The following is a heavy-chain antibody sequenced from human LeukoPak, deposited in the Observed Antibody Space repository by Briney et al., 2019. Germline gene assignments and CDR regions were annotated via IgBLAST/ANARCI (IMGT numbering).Heavy chain of an antibody. V-gene: IGHV1-24*01. CDR1: GYTLTELS. CDR2: FDPEDGET. CDR3: ATASTDGDLLWYFDY. D-gene: IGHD4-17*01. J-gene: IGHJ4*02. Sequence: ASVKVSCKVSGYTLTELSMHWVRQAPGKGLEWMGGFDPEDGETIYAQKFQGRVTMTEDTSTDTAYMELSSLRSEDTAVYSCATASTDGDLLWYFDYWGQGTLVTVSS.